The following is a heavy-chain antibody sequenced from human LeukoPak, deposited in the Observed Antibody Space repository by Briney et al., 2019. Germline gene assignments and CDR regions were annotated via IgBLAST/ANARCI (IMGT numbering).Heavy chain of an antibody. CDR3: ARDRGYYDSSGYYYFDY. V-gene: IGHV1-69*05. CDR2: IIPIFGTA. CDR1: GGTFSSYA. D-gene: IGHD3-22*01. Sequence: SVKVSCKASGGTFSSYAISWVRQAPGQGLEWMGRIIPIFGTANYAQKFQGRVTITTDESTSTAYMELSSLKSEDTAVYYCARDRGYYDSSGYYYFDYWGQGTLVTVSS. J-gene: IGHJ4*02.